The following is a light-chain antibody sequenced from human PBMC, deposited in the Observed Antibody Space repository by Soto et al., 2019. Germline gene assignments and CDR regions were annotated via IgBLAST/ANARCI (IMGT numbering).Light chain of an antibody. Sequence: EIVLTQSPGSLSLSPGARATLSCRASQSVDSSFFAWYQQKPGQAPRLLIYGASNRATGIPDRFSGRGSGTDFTLTITGLEPEDFAVYYCQQYVSSVTFGQGTKVEIK. J-gene: IGKJ1*01. V-gene: IGKV3-20*01. CDR1: QSVDSSF. CDR2: GAS. CDR3: QQYVSSVT.